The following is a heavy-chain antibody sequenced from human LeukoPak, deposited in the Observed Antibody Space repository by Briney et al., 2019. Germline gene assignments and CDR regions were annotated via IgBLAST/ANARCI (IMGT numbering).Heavy chain of an antibody. J-gene: IGHJ4*02. CDR3: ARSSPRLRFLEPGDGPRFDY. CDR1: GYTFTGYY. CDR2: INPNSGGT. Sequence: GASVKVSCKASGYTFTGYYMHWVRQAPGQGLEWMGWINPNSGGTNYAQKFQGRVTMTRDTSISTAYMELSRLRSDDTAVYYCARSSPRLRFLEPGDGPRFDYWGQGTLVTVS. D-gene: IGHD3-3*01. V-gene: IGHV1-2*02.